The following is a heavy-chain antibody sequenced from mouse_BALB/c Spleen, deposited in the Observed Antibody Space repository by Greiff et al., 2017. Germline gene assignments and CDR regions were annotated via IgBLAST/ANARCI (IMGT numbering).Heavy chain of an antibody. CDR3: ARYIPGWFYAMDY. V-gene: IGHV5-9*03. D-gene: IGHD2-3*01. CDR2: ISSGGGNT. J-gene: IGHJ4*01. CDR1: GFTFSSYT. Sequence: EVKLMESGGGLVKPGGSLKLSCAASGFTFSSYTMSWVRQTPEKRLEWVATISSGGGNTYYPDSVKGRFTISRDNAKNNLYLQMSSLRSEDTALYYCARYIPGWFYAMDYWGQGTSVTVSS.